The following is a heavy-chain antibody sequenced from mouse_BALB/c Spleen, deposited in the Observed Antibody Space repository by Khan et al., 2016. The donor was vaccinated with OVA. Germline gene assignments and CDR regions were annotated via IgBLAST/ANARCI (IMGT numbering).Heavy chain of an antibody. J-gene: IGHJ2*01. D-gene: IGHD1-1*01. V-gene: IGHV3-2*02. CDR2: ISYSGVT. Sequence: VQLQQSGPGLVKPSQSLSLTCTVTGYSITSGYAWNWIRQFPGNKLEWMGYISYSGVTSYTPSLKSRISITRDTSKNQFFLQLNSVTTEDTATYYCARGNYYGYYFDYWGQGTTRTGSS. CDR1: GYSITSGYA. CDR3: ARGNYYGYYFDY.